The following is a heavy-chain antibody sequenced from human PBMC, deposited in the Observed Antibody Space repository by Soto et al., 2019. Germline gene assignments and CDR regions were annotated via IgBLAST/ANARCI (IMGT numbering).Heavy chain of an antibody. CDR3: ARTGRPLQREDYYCYYGTDV. D-gene: IGHD1-1*01. CDR1: GGTFSSYA. Sequence: SVKVSCKASGGTFSSYAISWVRQAPGQGLEWMGGIIPIFGTANYAQKFQGRVTITADESTSTAYMELSSLRSEDTAVYYCARTGRPLQREDYYCYYGTDVWGQGTTVTVSS. J-gene: IGHJ6*02. CDR2: IIPIFGTA. V-gene: IGHV1-69*13.